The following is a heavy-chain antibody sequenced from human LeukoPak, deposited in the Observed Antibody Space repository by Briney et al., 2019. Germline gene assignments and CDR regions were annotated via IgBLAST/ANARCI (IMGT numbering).Heavy chain of an antibody. D-gene: IGHD3-10*01. V-gene: IGHV4-61*09. CDR2: VFTSGNT. Sequence: SETLSLTCTVSGYSISSGYYWTWIRQPAGKALEWIGHVFTSGNTNYNPSLKGRVTISIETSKSQFSLNLNSVTAADTAVYYCARGTGSLFYWGHGILVTVSS. CDR1: GYSISSGYY. CDR3: ARGTGSLFY. J-gene: IGHJ4*01.